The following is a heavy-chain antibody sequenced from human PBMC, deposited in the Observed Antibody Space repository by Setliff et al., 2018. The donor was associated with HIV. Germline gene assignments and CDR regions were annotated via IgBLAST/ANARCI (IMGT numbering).Heavy chain of an antibody. CDR3: ARPHSGRGGGAYFDP. CDR2: ILDGRVT. D-gene: IGHD6-19*01. V-gene: IGHV4-39*01. J-gene: IGHJ5*02. CDR1: GDSITSGHFY. Sequence: SETLSLTCTVSGDSITSGHFYWGWIRQAPGKGLEWIGNILDGRVTFFNPSLRGRVIISVDASKNQVSLNLRSVTAADSAVYHCARPHSGRGGGAYFDPWGQGILVTVSS.